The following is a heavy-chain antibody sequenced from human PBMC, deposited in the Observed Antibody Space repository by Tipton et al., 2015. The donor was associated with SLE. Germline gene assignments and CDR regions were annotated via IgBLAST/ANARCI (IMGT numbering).Heavy chain of an antibody. D-gene: IGHD2-21*01. CDR3: AKDWGGYGMDV. CDR1: GFTFSNYA. CDR2: VSHDGNGK. Sequence: RSLRLSCAVSGFTFSNYAMHWVRQAPGKGLEWVAFVSHDGNGKTYADSVKGRFTISRDNSKNTLDLQMNRLAPEDTALYYCAKDWGGYGMDVWGNGTTVTVSS. J-gene: IGHJ6*04. V-gene: IGHV3-30*18.